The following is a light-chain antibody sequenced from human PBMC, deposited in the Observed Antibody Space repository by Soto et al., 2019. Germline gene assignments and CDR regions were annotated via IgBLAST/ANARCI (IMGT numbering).Light chain of an antibody. CDR3: QQYYSYPRT. J-gene: IGKJ1*01. V-gene: IGKV1-8*01. CDR1: QGISSY. CDR2: AAY. Sequence: AIRMTQSPSSLSASTGDRVTITCRASQGISSYLAWYQQKPGKAPKLLIYAAYNLQSGVPSRFSGSESGTDFTLIIRCLQYEDVATYYCQQYYSYPRTFGQGTKVEIK.